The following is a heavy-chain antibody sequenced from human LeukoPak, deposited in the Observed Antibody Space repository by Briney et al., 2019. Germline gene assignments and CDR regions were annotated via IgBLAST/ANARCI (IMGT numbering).Heavy chain of an antibody. D-gene: IGHD2-2*01. Sequence: PGGSLRLSCAASGFTFSSCWMSWVRQAPGKGLEWVANIKQDGSEKYYVDSVKGRFTISRDNAKNSLYLQMNSLRAEDTAVYYCARANQYQLREFDYWGQGTLVTVSS. J-gene: IGHJ4*02. V-gene: IGHV3-7*01. CDR3: ARANQYQLREFDY. CDR1: GFTFSSCW. CDR2: IKQDGSEK.